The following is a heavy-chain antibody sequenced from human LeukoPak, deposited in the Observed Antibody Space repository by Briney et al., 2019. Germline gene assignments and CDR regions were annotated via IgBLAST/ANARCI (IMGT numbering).Heavy chain of an antibody. J-gene: IGHJ4*02. V-gene: IGHV3-15*01. Sequence: GGSLRLSCAASGFTFTNAWMSWVRQAPGKGLEWVGRIKSKTDGGTTDYAAPAKGRFTISRDDSKNTLYLQMNSLETEDRGVYYCAARYNWNDLAYWGQGTLVTVSS. CDR2: IKSKTDGGTT. CDR1: GFTFTNAW. CDR3: AARYNWNDLAY. D-gene: IGHD1-1*01.